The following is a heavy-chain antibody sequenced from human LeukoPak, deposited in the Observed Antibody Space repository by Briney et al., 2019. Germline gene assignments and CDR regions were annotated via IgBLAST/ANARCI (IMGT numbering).Heavy chain of an antibody. Sequence: GGSLRLSCAASGFTFSSYAMSWVRQAPGKGLEWVSAISGSGGSTYYADSVKGRFTISRDNSKNTLYLQMNSLRAEDTAVYCCARYIVASDYEGFDYWGQGTLVTVSS. J-gene: IGHJ4*02. CDR3: ARYIVASDYEGFDY. CDR2: ISGSGGST. D-gene: IGHD5-12*01. V-gene: IGHV3-23*01. CDR1: GFTFSSYA.